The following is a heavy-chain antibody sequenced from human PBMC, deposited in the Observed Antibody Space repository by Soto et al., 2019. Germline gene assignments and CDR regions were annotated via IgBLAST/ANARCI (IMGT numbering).Heavy chain of an antibody. V-gene: IGHV4-59*11. CDR2: IYYSGST. CDR1: GGSISSHY. D-gene: IGHD3-16*02. CDR3: ARNSIGSLNWFDP. Sequence: QVQLQESGPGLVKPSETLSLICTVSGGSISSHYWSWIRQPPGKGLEWIGYIYYSGSTNYNPSLKSRVTISVDTSKNQFSLKLSSVTAADTAVHYCARNSIGSLNWFDPWGQGTLVTVSS. J-gene: IGHJ5*02.